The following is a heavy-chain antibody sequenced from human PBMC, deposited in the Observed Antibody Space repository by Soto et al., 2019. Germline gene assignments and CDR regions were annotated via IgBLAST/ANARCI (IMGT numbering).Heavy chain of an antibody. Sequence: GGSLRLSCAASGFTFSSYDMHWVRQATGKSLEWVSAIGTASDTYYPGSVKGRFTISRENAKNSLYLQMNSLRAGDTAVYYCARGYYYGSGSPISYWYFDLWGRGTLVTVSS. J-gene: IGHJ2*01. CDR3: ARGYYYGSGSPISYWYFDL. D-gene: IGHD3-10*01. V-gene: IGHV3-13*04. CDR1: GFTFSSYD. CDR2: IGTASDT.